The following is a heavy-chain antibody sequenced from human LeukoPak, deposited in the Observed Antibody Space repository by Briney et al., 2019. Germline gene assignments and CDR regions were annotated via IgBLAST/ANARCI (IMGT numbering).Heavy chain of an antibody. CDR2: IYYSGST. D-gene: IGHD1-26*01. V-gene: IGHV4-39*01. CDR3: ARHTPVGIFYFDY. Sequence: SETLSLTCTVSGGSISNSSSYWGWIRQPPGKGLEWIGSIYYSGSTYYNPSLKSRVTISVDTSKNQFSLKLSSVTAADTAVYYCARHTPVGIFYFDYWGQGTLVTVSS. CDR1: GGSISNSSSY. J-gene: IGHJ4*02.